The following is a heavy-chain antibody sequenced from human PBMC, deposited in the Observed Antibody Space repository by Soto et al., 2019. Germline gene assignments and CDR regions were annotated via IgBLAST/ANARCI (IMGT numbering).Heavy chain of an antibody. D-gene: IGHD6-19*01. CDR3: ARVASSGRYGNYYYGMDV. CDR2: IYYSGST. J-gene: IGHJ6*02. Sequence: SETLSLTCTVSGGSISSYYWSWIRQPPGKGLEWIGYIYYSGSTNYNPSLKSRVTISVDTSKNQFSLKLSSVTAADTAVYYCARVASSGRYGNYYYGMDVWGQGTTVTVSS. V-gene: IGHV4-59*01. CDR1: GGSISSYY.